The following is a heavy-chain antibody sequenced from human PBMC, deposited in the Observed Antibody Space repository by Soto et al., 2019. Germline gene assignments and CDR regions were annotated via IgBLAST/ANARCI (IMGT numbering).Heavy chain of an antibody. CDR3: ARVPRGPYYYYGMDV. V-gene: IGHV3-7*05. CDR1: GFTFSSYW. J-gene: IGHJ6*02. D-gene: IGHD3-10*01. Sequence: EVQLVESGGGLVQPGGSLRLSCAASGFTFSSYWMSWVRQAPGKGLEWVANIKQDGSEKYYVDSVKGRFTISRDNAKNSLYLQKNSLRAEDTAVYYCARVPRGPYYYYGMDVWGQGTTVTVSS. CDR2: IKQDGSEK.